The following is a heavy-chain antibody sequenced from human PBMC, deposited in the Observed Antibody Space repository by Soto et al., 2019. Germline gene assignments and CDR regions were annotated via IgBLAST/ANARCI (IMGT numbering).Heavy chain of an antibody. CDR1: GITFSDHY. CDR2: SRNKAKSYST. J-gene: IGHJ4*02. D-gene: IGHD1-26*01. V-gene: IGHV3-72*01. Sequence: EVQLVESGGGLVQPGESLTLSCAVSGITFSDHYMEWVSQAPGKGLEWVARSRNKAKSYSTDFAASVKGRFTISRDESKNSLYLQMNSLKTEDTAVYYCSILEGAWGQGTLVTVSS. CDR3: SILEGA.